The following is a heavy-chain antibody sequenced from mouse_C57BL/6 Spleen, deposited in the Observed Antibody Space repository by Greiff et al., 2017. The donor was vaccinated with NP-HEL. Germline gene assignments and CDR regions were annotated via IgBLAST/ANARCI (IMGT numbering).Heavy chain of an antibody. J-gene: IGHJ2*01. CDR2: IYPRSGNT. CDR3: ARGAQIYFDY. CDR1: GYTFTSYG. Sequence: VQLVESGAELARPGASVKLSCKASGYTFTSYGISWVKQRTGQGLEWIGEIYPRSGNTYYNEKFKGKATLTADKSSSTAYMELRSLTSEDSAVYFCARGAQIYFDYWGQGTTLTVSS. V-gene: IGHV1-81*01.